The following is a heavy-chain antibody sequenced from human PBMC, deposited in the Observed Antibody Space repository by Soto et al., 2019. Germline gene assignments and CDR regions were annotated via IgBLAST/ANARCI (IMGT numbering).Heavy chain of an antibody. Sequence: GASVKVSCKASGGTFSSYAISWVRQAPGQGLEWMGGIIPIFGTANYAQKFQGRVTITADKSTSTAYMELSSLRSEDTAVYYCARGALTMPDMGGAFDIWGQGTMVTVSS. CDR2: IIPIFGTA. CDR1: GGTFSSYA. D-gene: IGHD3-16*01. V-gene: IGHV1-69*06. J-gene: IGHJ3*02. CDR3: ARGALTMPDMGGAFDI.